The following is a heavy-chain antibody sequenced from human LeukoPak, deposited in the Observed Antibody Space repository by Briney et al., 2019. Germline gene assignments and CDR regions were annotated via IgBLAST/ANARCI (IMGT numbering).Heavy chain of an antibody. J-gene: IGHJ4*02. CDR2: IYYSGST. Sequence: PSETLSLTCTVSGGSISSSSYYWGWIRQPPGKGLEWIGSIYYSGSTYYNPSLKSRVTISVDTSKNQFSLKLSSVTAADTAAYYCARLPVRRGYCSGGSCEPKYYFDYWGQGTLVTVSS. CDR3: ARLPVRRGYCSGGSCEPKYYFDY. D-gene: IGHD2-15*01. V-gene: IGHV4-39*01. CDR1: GGSISSSSYY.